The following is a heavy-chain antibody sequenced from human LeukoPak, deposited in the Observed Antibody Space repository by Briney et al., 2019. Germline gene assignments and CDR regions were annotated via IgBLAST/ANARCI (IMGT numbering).Heavy chain of an antibody. CDR3: ARDRFGELLVDY. V-gene: IGHV4-59*01. Sequence: SETLSLTCTVSGGSISSYYWSWIRQPPGKGLEWIGYIYYSGSTNYNPSLKSRVTISVDTSKNQFSLKLSSVTAADTAVYYCARDRFGELLVDYWGQGTLVTVPS. J-gene: IGHJ4*02. CDR2: IYYSGST. D-gene: IGHD3-10*01. CDR1: GGSISSYY.